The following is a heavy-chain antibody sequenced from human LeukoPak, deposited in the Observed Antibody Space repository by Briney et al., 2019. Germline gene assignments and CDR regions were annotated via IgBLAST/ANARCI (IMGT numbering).Heavy chain of an antibody. V-gene: IGHV3-21*01. CDR1: GFTFSSYS. D-gene: IGHD6-13*01. CDR2: ISSSSSYI. J-gene: IGHJ4*02. Sequence: GGSLRLSCAASGFTFSSYSMNWVRQAPGKGLEWVSSISSSSSYIYYADSVKGRFTISRDNAKNSLYLQMNSLRAGDTAVYYCARVTPGIAAAGTNYWGQGTLVTVSS. CDR3: ARVTPGIAAAGTNY.